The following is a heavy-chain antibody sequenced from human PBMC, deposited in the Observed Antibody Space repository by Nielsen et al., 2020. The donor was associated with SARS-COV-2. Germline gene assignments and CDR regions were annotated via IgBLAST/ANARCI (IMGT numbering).Heavy chain of an antibody. CDR2: IYYSGST. CDR1: GGSISSGGYY. J-gene: IGHJ3*02. V-gene: IGHV4-31*03. D-gene: IGHD3-22*01. CDR3: ARARGAHVITMIVVVDAFDI. Sequence: SETLSLSCTVSGGSISSGGYYWSWIHQHPGKGLEWIGYIYYSGSTYYNPSLKSRVTISVDTSKNQFSLKLSSVTAADTAVYYCARARGAHVITMIVVVDAFDIWGQGTMVTVSS.